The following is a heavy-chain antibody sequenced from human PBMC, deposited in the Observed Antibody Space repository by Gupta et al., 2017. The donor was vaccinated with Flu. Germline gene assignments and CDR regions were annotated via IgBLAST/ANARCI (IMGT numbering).Heavy chain of an antibody. CDR2: IIPILGTA. D-gene: IGHD3-3*01. Sequence: QVQLVQSGAEVKKPGSSVKVSCKASGATFSSYAISWVRQAPGQGLEWMGGIIPILGTANYAQKFQGRVTITADESTSTAYMEVSSLRSEDTAVYYCARSSLLGKILRFYGMDVWGQGTTVTVSS. CDR1: GATFSSYA. J-gene: IGHJ6*01. V-gene: IGHV1-69*01. CDR3: ARSSLLGKILRFYGMDV.